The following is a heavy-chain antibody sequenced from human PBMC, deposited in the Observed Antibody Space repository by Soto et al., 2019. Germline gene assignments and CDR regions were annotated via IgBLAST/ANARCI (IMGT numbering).Heavy chain of an antibody. CDR3: AKYVQLWLRGRLGYYGMDV. J-gene: IGHJ6*02. CDR1: GFTFSSYA. CDR2: ISGSGGST. Sequence: EVQLLESGGGLVQPGGSLRLSCAASGFTFSSYAMSWVRQAPGKGLEWVSAISGSGGSTYYAGSVKGRFTISRDNSKNTLYLQMNSLRAEDTAVYYCAKYVQLWLRGRLGYYGMDVWGQGTTVTVSS. V-gene: IGHV3-23*01. D-gene: IGHD5-18*01.